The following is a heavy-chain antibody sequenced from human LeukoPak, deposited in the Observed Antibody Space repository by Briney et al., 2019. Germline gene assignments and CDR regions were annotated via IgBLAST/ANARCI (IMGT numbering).Heavy chain of an antibody. CDR3: AKAPVTTCSGAYCYPFDY. CDR1: GFTLSSYA. D-gene: IGHD2-15*01. V-gene: IGHV3-23*01. Sequence: PGGSLRLSCAASGFTLSSYAMSWVRQGPGKGVEWVSAISVSGNTYHADSVKGRFTICRDSSENTLSLQMNRLRAEDAAVYYCAKAPVTTCSGAYCYPFDYWGQGTLVTVSS. CDR2: ISVSGNT. J-gene: IGHJ4*02.